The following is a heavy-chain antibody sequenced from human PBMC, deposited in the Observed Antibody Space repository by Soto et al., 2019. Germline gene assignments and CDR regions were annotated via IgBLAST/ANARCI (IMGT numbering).Heavy chain of an antibody. D-gene: IGHD3-16*02. CDR2: ISSSSSTI. CDR1: GFTFSSYS. J-gene: IGHJ4*02. V-gene: IGHV3-48*01. Sequence: GGSLRLSCAASGFTFSSYSMNWVRQAPGKGLEWVSYISSSSSTIYYADSVKGRFTISRDNAKNSLYLQMNSLRAEDTAVYYCATYYDYIWGSYRYPYYFDYWGRGNLVTVSS. CDR3: ATYYDYIWGSYRYPYYFDY.